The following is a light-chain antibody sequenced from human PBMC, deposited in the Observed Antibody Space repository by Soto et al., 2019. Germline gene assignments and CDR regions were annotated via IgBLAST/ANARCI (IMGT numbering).Light chain of an antibody. CDR2: SDD. CDR1: DSNIGGNT. J-gene: IGLJ1*01. Sequence: QSVLTQPPSASGTPGQRVSFSCSGSDSNIGGNTVSWYQQFAGTAPKLDIYSDDHRPSGVPDRFSGSRSGTSASLAISGLQSDDEADYYCSTWDDSLNGHVFGTGTKLTVL. V-gene: IGLV1-44*01. CDR3: STWDDSLNGHV.